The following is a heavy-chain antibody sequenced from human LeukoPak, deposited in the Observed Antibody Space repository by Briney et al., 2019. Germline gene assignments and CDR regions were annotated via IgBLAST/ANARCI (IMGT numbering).Heavy chain of an antibody. CDR1: GFTFSTYS. J-gene: IGHJ4*02. V-gene: IGHV3-23*01. CDR3: AKCMSGSGVCLNFDS. Sequence: GGSLRLSCAASGFTFSTYSMNWVRQAPGKGLQWVSGISGTDSGTYYTDSVKGRFTISRDNSKNTVYLQIDSLRAEDTAVYYCAKCMSGSGVCLNFDSWGQGILVTVSS. D-gene: IGHD2-21*02. CDR2: ISGTDSGT.